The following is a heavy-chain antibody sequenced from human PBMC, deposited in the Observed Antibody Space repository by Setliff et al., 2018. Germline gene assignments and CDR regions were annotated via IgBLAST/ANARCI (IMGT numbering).Heavy chain of an antibody. CDR3: VRSSAPQVVLAADFDF. J-gene: IGHJ4*02. D-gene: IGHD6-19*01. Sequence: ASVKVSCKTSGFRFTNFGFSWVRQAPGQGLEWLGSISSYSGNTNYPQWLQDRVTMTIDTSATTVYMELKSLRSDDTAVYYCVRSSAPQVVLAADFDFWGQGTPVTVSS. V-gene: IGHV1-18*01. CDR1: GFRFTNFG. CDR2: ISSYSGNT.